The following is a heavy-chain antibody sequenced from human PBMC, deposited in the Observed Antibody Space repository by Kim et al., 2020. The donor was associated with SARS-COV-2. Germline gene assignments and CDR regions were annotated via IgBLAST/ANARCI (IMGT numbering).Heavy chain of an antibody. CDR3: IRYKIQPGDL. D-gene: IGHD3-10*01. V-gene: IGHV3-74*01. CDR2: ISTDGSIT. Sequence: GGSLRLSCAASGFAFSPYSMHWVRQVPGQGLMWVSQISTDGSITSYAEAVLGRFSISRDNAKNTLYLQMNSLRVEDTAIYYCIRYKIQPGDLWGQGVVVTVSS. CDR1: GFAFSPYS. J-gene: IGHJ1*01.